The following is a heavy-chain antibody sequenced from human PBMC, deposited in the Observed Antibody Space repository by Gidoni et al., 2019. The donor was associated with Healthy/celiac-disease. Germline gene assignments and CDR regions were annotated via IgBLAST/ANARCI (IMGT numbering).Heavy chain of an antibody. CDR2: ISWNSGSI. D-gene: IGHD1-1*01. CDR3: AKDRTGYYYYYGMDV. V-gene: IGHV3-9*02. CDR1: GFTSDAYA. J-gene: IGHJ6*02. Sequence: EVQLVESGGGLVQPGRSLRLPCAASGFTSDAYAMHWVRQAPGKGLEWGTGISWNSGSIGYADSVKGRFTISRDNAKNSLYLQMNSLRAEDTALYYCAKDRTGYYYYYGMDVWGQGTTVTVSS.